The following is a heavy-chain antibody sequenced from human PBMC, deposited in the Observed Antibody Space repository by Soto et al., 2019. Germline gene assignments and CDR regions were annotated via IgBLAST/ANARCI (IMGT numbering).Heavy chain of an antibody. CDR3: AHIVVAGLGYYFDY. V-gene: IGHV2-5*02. Sequence: QITLKESGPTLVKPTQTLTLTCTFSGFSLSSTRMAVGWIRQPPGKALEWLALIYWDYDKRYSPFLKSRLTITKDTSKNQVVLTMSNMDPVDTARYYCAHIVVAGLGYYFDYWGQGNLVTVSS. CDR1: GFSLSSTRMA. CDR2: IYWDYDK. J-gene: IGHJ4*02. D-gene: IGHD6-19*01.